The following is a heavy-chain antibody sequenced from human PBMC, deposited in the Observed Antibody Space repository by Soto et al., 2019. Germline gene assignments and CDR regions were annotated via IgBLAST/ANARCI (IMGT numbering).Heavy chain of an antibody. Sequence: SETLSLTCTVSGGSISSGGYYWSWIRQHPGKGLEWIGYIYYSGSTYYNPPLKSRVTISVDTSKNQFSLKLSSVTAADTAVYYCARRTLGYCSGGSCPYFDYWGQGTLVTVSS. D-gene: IGHD2-15*01. J-gene: IGHJ4*02. CDR3: ARRTLGYCSGGSCPYFDY. CDR1: GGSISSGGYY. V-gene: IGHV4-31*03. CDR2: IYYSGST.